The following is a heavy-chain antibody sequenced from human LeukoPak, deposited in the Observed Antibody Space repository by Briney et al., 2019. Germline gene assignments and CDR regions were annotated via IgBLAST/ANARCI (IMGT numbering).Heavy chain of an antibody. CDR2: IIPIFGTA. D-gene: IGHD6-6*01. CDR1: GGTFSSYA. Sequence: VASVKVSCKASGGTFSSYAISWVRQAPGQGLEWMGRIIPIFGTANYAQKFQGRVTITTDESTSTAYMELSSLRSEDTAVYYCAIIAARRGVNYFDYWGQGTLVTVSS. CDR3: AIIAARRGVNYFDY. J-gene: IGHJ4*02. V-gene: IGHV1-69*05.